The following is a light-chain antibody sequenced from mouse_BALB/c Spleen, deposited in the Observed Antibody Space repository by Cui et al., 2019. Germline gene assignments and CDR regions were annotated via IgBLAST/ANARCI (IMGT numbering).Light chain of an antibody. CDR3: LQSDNLPYT. CDR1: TDIDDD. V-gene: IGKV17-121*01. Sequence: ETTVTQSPASLSLDIGEKVANKCITSTDIDDDMNWYQKKPSEPPKLLISDGNTLRPGVPSRFSSSGYGTDFVFTIENMLSEDVADYYCLQSDNLPYTFGGGTKLEIK. J-gene: IGKJ2*01. CDR2: DGN.